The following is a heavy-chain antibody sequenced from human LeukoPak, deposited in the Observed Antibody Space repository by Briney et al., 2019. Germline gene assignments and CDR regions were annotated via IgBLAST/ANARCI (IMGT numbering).Heavy chain of an antibody. J-gene: IGHJ4*02. CDR2: MYSSGST. V-gene: IGHV4-4*07. CDR1: GGSISSYS. CDR3: ARWSSGDYYYVDY. Sequence: SETLSLTCTVSGGSISSYSWSWIRQPAGKGLEWIGRMYSSGSTKYDPSLKSRVTMSVDTSKNQISLKLTSVTAADTAIYYCARWSSGDYYYVDYWGQGTLVTVST. D-gene: IGHD3-22*01.